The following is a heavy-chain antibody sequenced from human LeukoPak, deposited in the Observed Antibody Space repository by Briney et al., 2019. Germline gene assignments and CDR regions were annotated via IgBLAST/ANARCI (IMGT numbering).Heavy chain of an antibody. CDR3: ARGGMNYDILTGYYPEFDY. D-gene: IGHD3-9*01. J-gene: IGHJ4*02. V-gene: IGHV1-2*04. Sequence: GASVEVSCKASGYTFTGYYMHWVRQAPGQGLEWMGWINPNSGGTNYAQKFQGWVTMTRDTSISTAYMELSRLRSDDTAVYYCARGGMNYDILTGYYPEFDYWGQGTLVTVSS. CDR1: GYTFTGYY. CDR2: INPNSGGT.